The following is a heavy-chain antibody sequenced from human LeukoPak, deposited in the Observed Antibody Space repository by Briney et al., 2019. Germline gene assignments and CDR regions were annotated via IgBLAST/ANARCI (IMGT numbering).Heavy chain of an antibody. V-gene: IGHV1-8*02. CDR1: GGTFSSYA. J-gene: IGHJ4*02. D-gene: IGHD4-23*01. CDR2: TNPNSGNT. CDR3: ARSQHGGIDY. Sequence: ASVKVSCKASGGTFSSYAISWVRQATGQGLEWMGWTNPNSGNTGYAQKFQGRVTMTRNTSITTAYMELSNLRSEDTAVYYCARSQHGGIDYWGQGTLVTVSS.